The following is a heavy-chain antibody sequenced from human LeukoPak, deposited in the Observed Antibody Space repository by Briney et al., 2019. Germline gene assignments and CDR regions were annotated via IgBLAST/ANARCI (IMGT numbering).Heavy chain of an antibody. D-gene: IGHD1-26*01. V-gene: IGHV3-7*01. CDR2: IKEDGSEI. Sequence: PGGSLRLSCVVSGFTFSKYWMSWVRQAPGKGLEWVANIKEDGSEIYYVDSVKGRFTISRDNAKNSLFLQMNSLRDEDTAVYYCAKAGGGSYPDNWGQGALVTVSS. J-gene: IGHJ4*02. CDR1: GFTFSKYW. CDR3: AKAGGGSYPDN.